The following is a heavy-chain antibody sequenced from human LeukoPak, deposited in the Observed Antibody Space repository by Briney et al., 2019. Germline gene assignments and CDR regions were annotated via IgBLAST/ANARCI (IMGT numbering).Heavy chain of an antibody. D-gene: IGHD3-22*01. V-gene: IGHV1-24*01. CDR2: FDPEDGET. CDR1: VYILTELS. J-gene: IGHJ1*01. Sequence: ASVKVSCKVSVYILTELSIHWVRQAPGKGLEWMGGFDPEDGETIYAQRFQGRVTMTEDTSTDTAYMELSSLRSEDAAVYYCATVSYYYDSSGYQGYFQHWGQGTLVTVSS. CDR3: ATVSYYYDSSGYQGYFQH.